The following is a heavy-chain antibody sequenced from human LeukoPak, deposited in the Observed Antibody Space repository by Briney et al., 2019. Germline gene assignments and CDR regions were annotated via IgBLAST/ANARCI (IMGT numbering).Heavy chain of an antibody. CDR3: ARDLATVTDDYYGMDV. V-gene: IGHV3-33*01. CDR2: IWYDGSNK. Sequence: PSGGSLRLSCAASGFTFSSYGMHWVRQAPGKGLEWVAVIWYDGSNKYYADSVKGRFTISRDNSKNTLYLQMNSLRAEDTAVYYCARDLATVTDDYYGMDVWGQGTTVTVSS. D-gene: IGHD4-17*01. J-gene: IGHJ6*02. CDR1: GFTFSSYG.